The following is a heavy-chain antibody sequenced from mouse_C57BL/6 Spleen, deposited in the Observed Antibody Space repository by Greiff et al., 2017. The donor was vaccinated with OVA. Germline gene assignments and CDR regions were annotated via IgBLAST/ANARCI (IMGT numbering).Heavy chain of an antibody. J-gene: IGHJ1*03. CDR3: ARSYGSSPSYWYFDV. V-gene: IGHV1-39*01. CDR1: GYSFTDYN. D-gene: IGHD1-1*01. Sequence: EVKLMDSGPELVKPGASVKISCKASGYSFTDYNMNWVKQSNGKSLEWIGVINPNYGTTSYNQKFKGKATLTVDQSSSTAYMQLNSLTSEDSAVYYCARSYGSSPSYWYFDVWGTWTTVTVSS. CDR2: INPNYGTT.